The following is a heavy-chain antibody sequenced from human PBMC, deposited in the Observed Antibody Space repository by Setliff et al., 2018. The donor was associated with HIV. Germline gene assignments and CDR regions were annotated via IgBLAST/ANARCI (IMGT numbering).Heavy chain of an antibody. D-gene: IGHD4-17*01. CDR2: INHRTNS. Sequence: SETLSLTCAVSGYSISSGYYWGWIRQPPGKGLEWIADINHRTNSNYNPSLKSRVTISVDTSKNQFSLNLTSVTAADTALYFCARGVYGGTYSWFDSWGQGSLVTVSS. J-gene: IGHJ5*01. CDR1: GYSISSGYY. V-gene: IGHV4-38-2*01. CDR3: ARGVYGGTYSWFDS.